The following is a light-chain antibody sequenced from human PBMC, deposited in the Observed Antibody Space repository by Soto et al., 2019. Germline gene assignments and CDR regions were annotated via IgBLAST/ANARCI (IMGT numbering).Light chain of an antibody. Sequence: QSALTQPPSVSGAPGQRVTISGTGSSSNIGAGYDVHWYQQLPGTAPKLLIYGNSNRPSGVPDRFSGSKSGTSAALAITGLQAEDEADYLCQTYDTSLSVVVFGGGTKLTVL. J-gene: IGLJ2*01. CDR3: QTYDTSLSVVV. CDR2: GNS. CDR1: SSNIGAGYD. V-gene: IGLV1-40*01.